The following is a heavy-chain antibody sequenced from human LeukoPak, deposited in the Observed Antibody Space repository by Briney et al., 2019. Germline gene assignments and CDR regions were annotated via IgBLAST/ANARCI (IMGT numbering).Heavy chain of an antibody. CDR2: THYSGST. Sequence: SSETLALTCTVSGDSISSFYYWNWIRQPPGKGLEWIEYTHYSGSTHYNPSLKSRVTISVETTKEKFTLKLSSVTSGDTAVYYCAGRSGRSYYGLDVWGQGTTVTVSS. V-gene: IGHV4-59*01. J-gene: IGHJ6*02. D-gene: IGHD3-10*01. CDR3: AGRSGRSYYGLDV. CDR1: GDSISSFYY.